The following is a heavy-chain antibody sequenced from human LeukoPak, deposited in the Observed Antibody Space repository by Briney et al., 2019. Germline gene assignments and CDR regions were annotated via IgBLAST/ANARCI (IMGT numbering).Heavy chain of an antibody. CDR1: GYSFTSYC. V-gene: IGHV5-10-1*01. Sequence: GESLRTSCKGSGYSFTSYCISWVRQMRGKGLEWKGRIDPSDSYTNYSPSFQGHVTISAAKSISTAYLQWSSLKASDTAMYYCARQRPREWFGDSGYWGQGTLVTVSS. CDR3: ARQRPREWFGDSGY. J-gene: IGHJ4*02. CDR2: IDPSDSYT. D-gene: IGHD3-10*01.